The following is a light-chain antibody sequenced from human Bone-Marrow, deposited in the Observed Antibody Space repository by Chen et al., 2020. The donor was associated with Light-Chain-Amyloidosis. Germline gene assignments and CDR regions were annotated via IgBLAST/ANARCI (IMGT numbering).Light chain of an antibody. CDR1: QTISSNY. Sequence: EIVLTQSPGTLSLSPGEVANLPFRSSQTISSNYLTWYQQKFGQAPRLLIYGSSSRATGIPDRFTGSGSGTDFTLTINRLEPEDFAMYYCQQYGTSPLTFGGGTKVGIK. V-gene: IGKV3-20*01. J-gene: IGKJ4*01. CDR3: QQYGTSPLT. CDR2: GSS.